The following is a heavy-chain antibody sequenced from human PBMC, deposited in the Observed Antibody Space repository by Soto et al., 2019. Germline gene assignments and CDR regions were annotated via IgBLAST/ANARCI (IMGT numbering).Heavy chain of an antibody. V-gene: IGHV1-69*06. CDR2: IIPIFGTA. CDR3: ARDRYTRGSGRLGAFDI. J-gene: IGHJ3*02. Sequence: QVQLVQSGAEVKKPGSSVKVSCKASGGTFSSYAISWVRQAPGQGLEWMGGIIPIFGTANYAQKFQGRVTITADKSTSTAYMELSSLRSEDTAVYYCARDRYTRGSGRLGAFDIWGQGTMVTVSS. D-gene: IGHD3-10*01. CDR1: GGTFSSYA.